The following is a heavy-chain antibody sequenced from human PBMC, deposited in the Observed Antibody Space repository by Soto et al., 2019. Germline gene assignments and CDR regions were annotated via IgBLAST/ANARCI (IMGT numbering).Heavy chain of an antibody. Sequence: GGSLRLSCAASGFTFSSYAMSWVRQAPGKGLEWVSAISGSGGSTYYADSVKGRFTISRDNSKNTLYLQMNSLRAEETALYYCAKGTGDRTEYFDYWGQETLVTVSS. J-gene: IGHJ4*02. CDR3: AKGTGDRTEYFDY. CDR2: ISGSGGST. CDR1: GFTFSSYA. V-gene: IGHV3-23*01. D-gene: IGHD2-21*01.